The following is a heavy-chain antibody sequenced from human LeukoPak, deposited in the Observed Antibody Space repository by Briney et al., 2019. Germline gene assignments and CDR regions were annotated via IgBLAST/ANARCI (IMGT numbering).Heavy chain of an antibody. CDR3: AKDSLRERIVGSTTRGVNDY. CDR2: ISSSSSTI. Sequence: GSLRLSCAASGFTFSTYSMNWVRQALGKGLEWVSYISSSSSTIYYADSVKGRFTISRDNSKNTLYLQMNSLRGEDTAVYYCAKDSLRERIVGSTTRGVNDYWGQGTLVTVSS. J-gene: IGHJ4*02. D-gene: IGHD1-26*01. CDR1: GFTFSTYS. V-gene: IGHV3-48*01.